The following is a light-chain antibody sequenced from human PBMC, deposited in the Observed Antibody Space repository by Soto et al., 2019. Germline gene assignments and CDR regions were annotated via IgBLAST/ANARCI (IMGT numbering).Light chain of an antibody. CDR1: QSISSN. J-gene: IGKJ4*01. CDR3: QQYNNWPLT. V-gene: IGKV3-15*01. Sequence: ETVMTQSPATLSVSPGERATLSCRASQSISSNLAWYQQKPGHAPRLLIYGASTRATGIPARFTGSGSGTEFTLTISSLQSEDFAVYYCQQYNNWPLTFGGGTKVDIK. CDR2: GAS.